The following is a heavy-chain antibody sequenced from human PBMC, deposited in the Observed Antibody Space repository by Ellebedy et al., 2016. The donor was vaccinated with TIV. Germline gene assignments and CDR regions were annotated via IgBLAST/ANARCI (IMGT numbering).Heavy chain of an antibody. J-gene: IGHJ2*01. D-gene: IGHD5-18*01. CDR2: INPSGGRT. V-gene: IGHV1-46*01. Sequence: AASVKVSCKASGYSFTSYYMHWVRQAPGQGLEWMGIINPSGGRTSYAQNFQGRVTMTRDTSTSTVYMELRSLRSEDTAVYYCARDSEAQDTAMDFHRYFDLWGRGTLVTVSS. CDR1: GYSFTSYY. CDR3: ARDSEAQDTAMDFHRYFDL.